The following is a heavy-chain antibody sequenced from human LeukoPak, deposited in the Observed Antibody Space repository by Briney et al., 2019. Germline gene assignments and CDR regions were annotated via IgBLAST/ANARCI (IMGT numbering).Heavy chain of an antibody. CDR2: INHSENT. J-gene: IGHJ2*01. CDR3: ARQREGYFDL. V-gene: IGHV4-34*01. CDR1: VGSFSGYY. Sequence: PSETLSLTCAVYVGSFSGYYWTWIRQPPGKGLEWIGEINHSENTNYNPSLKSRVSISVVTSKNQFSLRLSSVTAADTAVYYCARQREGYFDLWGRGTRVTVSS.